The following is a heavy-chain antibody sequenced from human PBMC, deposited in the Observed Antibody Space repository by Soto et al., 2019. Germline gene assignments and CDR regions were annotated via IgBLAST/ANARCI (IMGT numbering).Heavy chain of an antibody. CDR3: ARGKPAMKDYYYYYMDV. Sequence: GGSLRLSCAASGFTFSSYGMHWVRQAPGKGLEWVAVIWYDGSNKYYADSVKGRFTISRDNSKNTLYLQMNSLRAEDTAVYYCARGKPAMKDYYYYYMDVWGKGTTVTVSS. CDR1: GFTFSSYG. CDR2: IWYDGSNK. J-gene: IGHJ6*03. D-gene: IGHD2-2*01. V-gene: IGHV3-33*01.